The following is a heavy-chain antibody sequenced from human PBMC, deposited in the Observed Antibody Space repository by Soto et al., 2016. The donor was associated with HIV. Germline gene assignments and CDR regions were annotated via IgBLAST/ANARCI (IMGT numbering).Heavy chain of an antibody. Sequence: EVQLVESGGGLVQPGGSLRLSCAASGFTFSSYWMHWVRQAPGKGLVWVSGINRDKTTTNYADSVKGRFTISRDNVKNILYLQMNSLRAEDTALYYCTGGVRDDHNSAGLFNYWGQGTLLTVSS. CDR3: TGGVRDDHNSAGLFNY. J-gene: IGHJ4*02. CDR1: GFTFSSYW. D-gene: IGHD3-10*01. V-gene: IGHV3-74*01. CDR2: INRDKTTT.